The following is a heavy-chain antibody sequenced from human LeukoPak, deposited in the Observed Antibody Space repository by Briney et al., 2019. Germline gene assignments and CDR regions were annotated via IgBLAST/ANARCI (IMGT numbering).Heavy chain of an antibody. D-gene: IGHD2-15*01. V-gene: IGHV4-38-2*02. CDR2: MYHSGST. Sequence: PSETLSLTCTVSGYSISSGYYWGWIRQPPGKGLEWIGSMYHSGSTYYNPSLKSRVIISVDTSKNQFSLKVSSVTAADTAVYYCARDPSASGQLLLPPDDYWGQGTLVTVSS. J-gene: IGHJ4*02. CDR3: ARDPSASGQLLLPPDDY. CDR1: GYSISSGYY.